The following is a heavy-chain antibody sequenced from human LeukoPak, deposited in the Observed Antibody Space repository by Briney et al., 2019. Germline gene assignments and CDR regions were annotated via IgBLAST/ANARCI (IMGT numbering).Heavy chain of an antibody. CDR2: IKQDETEK. Sequence: PGGSLRLPCTASGFTFSNFWMGWVRQAPGKGLEWVANIKQDETEKFYLGSVKGRFTISRDNAKNSLYLQMNSLRVEDTALYYCARRMPGRSGFLDYWGQGTLVTVSS. J-gene: IGHJ4*02. CDR1: GFTFSNFW. D-gene: IGHD3-3*01. V-gene: IGHV3-7*03. CDR3: ARRMPGRSGFLDY.